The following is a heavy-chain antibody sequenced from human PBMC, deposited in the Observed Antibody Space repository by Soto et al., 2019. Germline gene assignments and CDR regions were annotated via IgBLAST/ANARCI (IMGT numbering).Heavy chain of an antibody. D-gene: IGHD3-3*01. J-gene: IGHJ4*02. V-gene: IGHV3-30-3*01. CDR2: ISYDGSNK. CDR3: ARARTYDFWSGYYSPLDY. CDR1: GFTFSSYA. Sequence: AGGSLRLSCAASGFTFSSYAMHWVRQAPGKGLEWVAVISYDGSNKYYADSVKGRFTISRDNSKNTLYLQMNSLRAEDTAVYYCARARTYDFWSGYYSPLDYWGQGTLVTASS.